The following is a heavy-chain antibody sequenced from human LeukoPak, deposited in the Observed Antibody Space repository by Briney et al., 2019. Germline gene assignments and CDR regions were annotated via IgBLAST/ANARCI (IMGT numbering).Heavy chain of an antibody. CDR1: GYTFTGYY. J-gene: IGHJ3*02. D-gene: IGHD6-13*01. Sequence: ASVKVSCKASGYTFTGYYMHWVRQAPGQGLEWMGWINPNSGGTNYAQKFQGRVTMTRETSISTAYMELSRLRSDDTAVYYCARDSGYSYAFDIWGQGTMVTVSS. CDR3: ARDSGYSYAFDI. V-gene: IGHV1-2*02. CDR2: INPNSGGT.